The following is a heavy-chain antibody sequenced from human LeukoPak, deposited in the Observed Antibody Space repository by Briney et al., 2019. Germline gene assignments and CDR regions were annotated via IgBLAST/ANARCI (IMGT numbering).Heavy chain of an antibody. J-gene: IGHJ3*01. D-gene: IGHD4-17*01. Sequence: SETLSLTCTVSGGSITSYYWSWIRQPAGKGLEWIGRIYTSGSTNYNPSLKSRVTMSVDTSKNQFSPKLSSVTAADTAVYYCARVGHPTQRRVLSAVTIPTAGAFDFWGQGTLVTVSS. CDR3: ARVGHPTQRRVLSAVTIPTAGAFDF. V-gene: IGHV4-4*07. CDR2: IYTSGST. CDR1: GGSITSYY.